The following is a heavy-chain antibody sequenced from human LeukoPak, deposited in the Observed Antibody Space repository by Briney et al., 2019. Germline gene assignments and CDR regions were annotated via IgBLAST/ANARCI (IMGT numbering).Heavy chain of an antibody. CDR2: INHSGST. D-gene: IGHD6-19*01. CDR3: AREVAGSGWSFDF. J-gene: IGHJ4*02. CDR1: GGTFRDYY. V-gene: IGHV4-34*01. Sequence: SETLSLTCAVYGGTFRDYYWSWIRQPPGKGLEWIGEINHSGSTHCNPSLKNRVTISVDASKNQFSLKVNSVTAADTAVYYCAREVAGSGWSFDFWGQGTLVTVSS.